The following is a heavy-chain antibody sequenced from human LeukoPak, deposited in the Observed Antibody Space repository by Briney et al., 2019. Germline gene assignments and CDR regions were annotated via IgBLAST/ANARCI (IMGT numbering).Heavy chain of an antibody. CDR1: GGSISSGDYY. J-gene: IGHJ4*02. CDR3: ASSYGGELQADY. D-gene: IGHD4/OR15-4a*01. CDR2: IYYSGST. V-gene: IGHV4-30-4*01. Sequence: TLSLTCTVSGGSISSGDYYWSWTRQPPGKGLEWIGYIYYSGSTYYNPSLKSRVTISVDTSKNQFSLKLSSVTAADTAVYYCASSYGGELQADYWGQGTLVTVSS.